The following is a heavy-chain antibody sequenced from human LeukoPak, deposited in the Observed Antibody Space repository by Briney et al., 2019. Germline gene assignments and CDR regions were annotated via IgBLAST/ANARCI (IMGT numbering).Heavy chain of an antibody. V-gene: IGHV3-23*01. Sequence: GGSLRLSCAASGFTFSTYAVNWVRQAPGKGLEWVSTISGSGDSTYYADSVKGRFTISRDNSKDTLYLQMSSVRVDDTAVYYCARDKAACVRPGLSCQRLNWFDPWGQGTLVTVSS. CDR3: ARDKAACVRPGLSCQRLNWFDP. CDR2: ISGSGDST. CDR1: GFTFSTYA. D-gene: IGHD2-15*01. J-gene: IGHJ5*02.